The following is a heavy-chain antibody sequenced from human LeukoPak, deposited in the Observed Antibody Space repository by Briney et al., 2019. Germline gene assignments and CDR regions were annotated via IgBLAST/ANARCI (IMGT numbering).Heavy chain of an antibody. D-gene: IGHD4-17*01. CDR1: GFTVSSNY. CDR3: ARMAWDGDYVDGY. V-gene: IGHV3-53*01. Sequence: GGSLRLSCAASGFTVSSNYMNWVRQAPGKGLEWVSVINSAGNAYYAASVKGRFTISRDNSKNMLYLQMNSLRAEDTAVYFCARMAWDGDYVDGYWGQGTLVTVSS. CDR2: INSAGNA. J-gene: IGHJ4*02.